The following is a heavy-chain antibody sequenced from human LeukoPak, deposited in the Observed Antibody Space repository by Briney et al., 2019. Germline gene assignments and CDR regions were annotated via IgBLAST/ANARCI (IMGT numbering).Heavy chain of an antibody. V-gene: IGHV1-18*01. CDR2: ISAYNGNT. D-gene: IGHD6-19*01. Sequence: ASVKVSCKDSGYTFTSYGISWVRQAPGQALEWMAWISAYNGNTNYAQKLQGRVTMTTDTSTSTAYMELRSLRSDDTAVYYCARDAFPSGWPARPEYFLHWGQRTLVTVSS. CDR3: ARDAFPSGWPARPEYFLH. CDR1: GYTFTSYG. J-gene: IGHJ1*01.